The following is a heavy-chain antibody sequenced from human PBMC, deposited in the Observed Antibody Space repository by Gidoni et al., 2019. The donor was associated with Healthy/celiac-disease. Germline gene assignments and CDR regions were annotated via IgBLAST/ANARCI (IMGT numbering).Heavy chain of an antibody. D-gene: IGHD2-2*01. J-gene: IGHJ5*02. V-gene: IGHV3-30*18. CDR1: GFTFISYG. CDR3: AKAVVPAATGDWFDP. Sequence: QVQLVESGGGVFQPGRSLRLSRAASGFTFISYGMHWVRRAPGKGLEWVADTSYDGSNKYYADSVKGRITISRDNSKNTLYLQMYSLRAENTAVSCCAKAVVPAATGDWFDPWGQGTLVTVSS. CDR2: TSYDGSNK.